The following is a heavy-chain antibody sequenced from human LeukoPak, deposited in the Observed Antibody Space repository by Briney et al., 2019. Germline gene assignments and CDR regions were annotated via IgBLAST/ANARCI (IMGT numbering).Heavy chain of an antibody. Sequence: GGSLRLSCAASGFTFSSYSMTWVRQAPGKGLEWVSSISSSSSYIYYADSVKGRFTISRDNAKNSLYLQMNSLRAEDTAVYYCARTRDYGDFLDAFDIWGQGTMVTASS. CDR3: ARTRDYGDFLDAFDI. V-gene: IGHV3-21*01. J-gene: IGHJ3*02. CDR2: ISSSSSYI. D-gene: IGHD4-17*01. CDR1: GFTFSSYS.